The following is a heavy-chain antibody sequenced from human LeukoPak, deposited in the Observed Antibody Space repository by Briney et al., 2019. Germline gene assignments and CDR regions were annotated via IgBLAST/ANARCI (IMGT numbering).Heavy chain of an antibody. V-gene: IGHV4-38-2*01. CDR2: IYHSGST. CDR3: AGGGMVAATYFDY. Sequence: SETLSLTCAVSGYSISSGYYWGWIRQPPGQGLEWIGSIYHSGSTYYNPSLKSRVTISVDTSKNQFSLKLSSVTAADTAVYCCAGGGMVAATYFDYWGQGTLVTVSS. CDR1: GYSISSGYY. D-gene: IGHD2-15*01. J-gene: IGHJ4*02.